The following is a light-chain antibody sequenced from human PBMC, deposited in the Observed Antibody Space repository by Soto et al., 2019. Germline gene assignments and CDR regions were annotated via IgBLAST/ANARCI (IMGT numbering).Light chain of an antibody. CDR1: QSISSW. CDR3: QQYNSYPIT. V-gene: IGKV1-5*03. J-gene: IGKJ5*01. CDR2: KAS. Sequence: DIQMTQSPSTLSASVGDRVTITCRASQSISSWLAWYQKKPGKAPNLLIYKASSLESGVPSRFSGSGSGTEFNLTISRLQTDDFATYDCQQYNSYPITFGQGTRLEIK.